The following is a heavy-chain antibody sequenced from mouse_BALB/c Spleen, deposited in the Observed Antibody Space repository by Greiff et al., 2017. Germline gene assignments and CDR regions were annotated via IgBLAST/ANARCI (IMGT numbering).Heavy chain of an antibody. Sequence: VQLQQSGAELVRPGVSVKISCKGSGYTFTDYAMHWVKQSHAKSLEWIGVISTYYGDASYNQKFKGEATMTVDKSSSTAYMELARLTSEDSAIYYCARVPITTASYAMDYWGQGTSVTVSS. D-gene: IGHD1-2*01. CDR3: ARVPITTASYAMDY. J-gene: IGHJ4*01. V-gene: IGHV1S137*01. CDR1: GYTFTDYA. CDR2: ISTYYGDA.